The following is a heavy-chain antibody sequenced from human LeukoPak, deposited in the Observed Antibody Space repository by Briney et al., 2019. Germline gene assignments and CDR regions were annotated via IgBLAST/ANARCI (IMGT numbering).Heavy chain of an antibody. V-gene: IGHV1-18*01. CDR2: ISAYNGNT. CDR1: GYTFTSYG. D-gene: IGHD3-22*01. CDR3: ARHLYYDSSGYLFGSHAFDI. J-gene: IGHJ3*02. Sequence: ASVKVSCKASGYTFTSYGISWVRQAPGQGLEWMGWISAYNGNTNYAQKLQGRVTMTTDTSTSTAYMELRSLRSDDTAVYYCARHLYYDSSGYLFGSHAFDIWGQGTMVTVSS.